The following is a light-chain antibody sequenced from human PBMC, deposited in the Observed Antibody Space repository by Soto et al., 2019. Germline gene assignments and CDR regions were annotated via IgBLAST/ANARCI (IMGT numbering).Light chain of an antibody. V-gene: IGKV3-15*01. CDR2: GAS. CDR3: QEYNNWPPMT. CDR1: QSVSGN. J-gene: IGKJ3*01. Sequence: EIVMTQSPATLSVSPGERATLSCRASQSVSGNLAWYQQKPGQAPRLLIYGASTRATGIPARFSGSGSGTEFTITISSLQSEDFAVYYCQEYNNWPPMTFGPGTKVDVK.